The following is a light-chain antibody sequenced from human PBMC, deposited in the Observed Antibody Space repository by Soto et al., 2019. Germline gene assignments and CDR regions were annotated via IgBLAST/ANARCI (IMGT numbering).Light chain of an antibody. J-gene: IGKJ1*01. CDR3: QQYNNSPGT. CDR1: QSVSSN. CDR2: GAS. Sequence: EIVMTQSPATLSVSPGERATLSCRASQSVSSNLAWYQQKPGQAPRLLIYGASARATGIPARFSGRGSGTEFTLTISSLQSEDFAVYYCQQYNNSPGTFGQGTKVEIK. V-gene: IGKV3-15*01.